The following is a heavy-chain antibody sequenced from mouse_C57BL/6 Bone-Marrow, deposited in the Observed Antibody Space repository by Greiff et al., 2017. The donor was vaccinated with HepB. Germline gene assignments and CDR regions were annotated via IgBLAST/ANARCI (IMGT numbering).Heavy chain of an antibody. CDR1: GFSLTSYG. D-gene: IGHD2-3*01. CDR3: ARGEWLLLFAY. V-gene: IGHV2-2*01. J-gene: IGHJ3*01. CDR2: IWSGGST. Sequence: VQLVESGPGLVQPSQSLSITCTVSGFSLTSYGVHWVRPSPGKGLEWLGVIWSGGSTDYNAAFISRLSISKDNSKSQVFFKMNSLQADDTAIYYCARGEWLLLFAYWGQGTLVTVSA.